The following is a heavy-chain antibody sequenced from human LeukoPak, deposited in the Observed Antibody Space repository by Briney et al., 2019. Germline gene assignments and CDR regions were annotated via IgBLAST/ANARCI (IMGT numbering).Heavy chain of an antibody. D-gene: IGHD7-27*01. V-gene: IGHV3-30*18. CDR3: AKVQLGIGVDY. Sequence: GGSLRLSCAASGFTFGSYGMHWVRQAPGKGLEWVAVISYDGSNKYYADSVKGRFTISRDDSKNTLYLQMNSLRAEDTAVYYCAKVQLGIGVDYWGQGTLVTVSS. CDR1: GFTFGSYG. CDR2: ISYDGSNK. J-gene: IGHJ4*02.